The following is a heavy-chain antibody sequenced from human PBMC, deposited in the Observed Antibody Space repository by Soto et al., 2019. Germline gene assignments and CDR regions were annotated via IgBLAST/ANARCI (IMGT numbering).Heavy chain of an antibody. V-gene: IGHV3-30*18. CDR3: AKGNNWNALGYFDY. CDR2: ISYDGSNK. D-gene: IGHD1-20*01. CDR1: GFTFSSYG. J-gene: IGHJ4*02. Sequence: GGSLRLSCAASGFTFSSYGMHWVRQAPGKGLEWVAVISYDGSNKYYADSVKGRFTISRDNSKNTLYLQMNSLRAEDTAVYYCAKGNNWNALGYFDYWGQGTLVTVSS.